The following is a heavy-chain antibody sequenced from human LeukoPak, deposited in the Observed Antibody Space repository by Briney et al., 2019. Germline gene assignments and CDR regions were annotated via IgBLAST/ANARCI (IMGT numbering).Heavy chain of an antibody. J-gene: IGHJ3*02. V-gene: IGHV4-59*01. CDR2: IYYSGST. CDR3: ASPQRGSYYGFDAFDI. CDR1: GGSISSSY. Sequence: KPSETLSLTCTVAGGSISSSYWSWIRQPPGKGLEWIGYIYYSGSTNYNPSLKSRVTTSVDTSKNQFSLKMSSVAAADTAVYYCASPQRGSYYGFDAFDIWGQGTMVTVSS. D-gene: IGHD1-26*01.